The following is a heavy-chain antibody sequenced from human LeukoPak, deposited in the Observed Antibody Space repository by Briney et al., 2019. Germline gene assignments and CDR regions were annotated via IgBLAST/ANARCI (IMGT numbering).Heavy chain of an antibody. CDR3: ARDGDGDYLFSYYFDY. D-gene: IGHD4-17*01. Sequence: SETLSLTCAVYGGSFSGYYWSWIRQPPGKGLEWIGEINHRGSTNYNPSLKSRVTISVDTSKNQFSLKLSSVTAADTAVYYCARDGDGDYLFSYYFDYWGQGTLVTVSS. CDR1: GGSFSGYY. J-gene: IGHJ4*02. CDR2: INHRGST. V-gene: IGHV4-34*01.